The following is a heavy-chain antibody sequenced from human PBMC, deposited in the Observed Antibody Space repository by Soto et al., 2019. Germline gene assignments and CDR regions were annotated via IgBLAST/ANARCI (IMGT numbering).Heavy chain of an antibody. Sequence: SETLSLTCTVSGGSISSSSYYWGWIRHPPGKGLEWIGSIYYSGSTYYNPSLKSRVTISVDTSKNQFSLKLSSVTAADTAVYYCAKGVVPAAILYYYYYMDVWGKGTTVTVS. V-gene: IGHV4-39*01. CDR1: GGSISSSSYY. D-gene: IGHD2-2*01. CDR3: AKGVVPAAILYYYYYMDV. J-gene: IGHJ6*03. CDR2: IYYSGST.